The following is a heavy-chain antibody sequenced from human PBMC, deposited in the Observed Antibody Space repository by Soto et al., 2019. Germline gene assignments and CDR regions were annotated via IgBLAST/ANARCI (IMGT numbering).Heavy chain of an antibody. CDR1: GGSISSSSYS. J-gene: IGHJ5*02. Sequence: TSETLSLTCTVSGGSISSSSYSWGWIRQPPGKGLEWIGSIYYSGSTYYNPSLKSRVTISINTSKNQMSLELTSVTAADTAVYYCARHSGPYASSWFDAWGQGTLVTVSS. D-gene: IGHD2-2*01. CDR2: IYYSGST. V-gene: IGHV4-39*01. CDR3: ARHSGPYASSWFDA.